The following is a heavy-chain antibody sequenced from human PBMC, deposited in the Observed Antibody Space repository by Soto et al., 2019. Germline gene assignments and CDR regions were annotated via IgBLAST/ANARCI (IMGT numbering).Heavy chain of an antibody. CDR3: AKHTEQQTYY. V-gene: IGHV3-33*03. CDR1: GFTFRSYV. D-gene: IGHD6-13*01. Sequence: SLRLSCAASGFTFRSYVMHWVRQAPGRGLEGVAVIWYHGNDKFYVDSVKGRFKISRANAKNSLYLQMNSLRAEDTAVYYCAKHTEQQTYYWVQG. J-gene: IGHJ4*02. CDR2: IWYHGNDK.